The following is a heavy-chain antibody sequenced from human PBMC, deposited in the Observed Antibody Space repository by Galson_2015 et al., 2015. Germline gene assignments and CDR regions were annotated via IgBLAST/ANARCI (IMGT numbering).Heavy chain of an antibody. CDR2: IIPIFGTA. CDR3: AKDREAYLGTMRIHSNWFDP. V-gene: IGHV1-69*13. D-gene: IGHD3-10*01. J-gene: IGHJ5*02. Sequence: SVKVSCKASGGTFSSYAISWVRQAPGQGLEWRGGIIPIFGTANYAQKFQGRVTITADESTSTAYMELSSLRSDDTAVYYCAKDREAYLGTMRIHSNWFDPWGQGTLVTVSS. CDR1: GGTFSSYA.